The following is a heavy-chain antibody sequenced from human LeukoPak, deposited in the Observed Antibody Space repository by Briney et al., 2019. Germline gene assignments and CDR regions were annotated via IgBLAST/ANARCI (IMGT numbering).Heavy chain of an antibody. CDR3: ARDTRSSYLQYYFDY. J-gene: IGHJ4*02. Sequence: ASVKVSCKASGYTFTTYGINWVRQAPGQGLEWMGWISPDSGRTGFAQKFQGRVTMTRDTSISTAYMELRRLGYDDTAVYYCARDTRSSYLQYYFDYWGQGTLVTVSS. V-gene: IGHV1-2*02. D-gene: IGHD5-24*01. CDR1: GYTFTTYG. CDR2: ISPDSGRT.